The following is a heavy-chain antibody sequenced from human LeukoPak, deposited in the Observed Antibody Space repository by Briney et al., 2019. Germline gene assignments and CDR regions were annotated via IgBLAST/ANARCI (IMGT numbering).Heavy chain of an antibody. J-gene: IGHJ3*02. V-gene: IGHV1-2*02. Sequence: ASVKVSCKASGYTFAGYYMHWVRQAPGQGLEWMGWINPNSGGTNYAQKFQGRVTMTRDTSISTAYMELSRLRSDDTAVYYCARGGIITMVRGVHSDAFDIWGQGTMVTVSS. D-gene: IGHD3-10*01. CDR3: ARGGIITMVRGVHSDAFDI. CDR1: GYTFAGYY. CDR2: INPNSGGT.